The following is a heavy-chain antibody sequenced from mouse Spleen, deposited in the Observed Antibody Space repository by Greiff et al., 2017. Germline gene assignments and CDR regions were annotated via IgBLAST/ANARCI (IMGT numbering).Heavy chain of an antibody. V-gene: IGHV1-80*01. CDR3: ARIYYGSSWNFDY. CDR2: IYPRDGDT. J-gene: IGHJ2*01. Sequence: VQLQQSGAELVKPGASVKISCKASGYAFSSYWMNWVKQRPGKGLEWIGQIYPRDGDTNYNGKFKGKATLTADKSSSTAYMQLSSLTSEDSAVYFCARIYYGSSWNFDYWGQGTTLTVSS. CDR1: GYAFSSYW. D-gene: IGHD1-1*01.